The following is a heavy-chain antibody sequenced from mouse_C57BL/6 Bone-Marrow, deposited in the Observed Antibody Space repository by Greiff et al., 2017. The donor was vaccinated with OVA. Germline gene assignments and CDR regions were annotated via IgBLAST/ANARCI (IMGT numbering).Heavy chain of an antibody. CDR3: TRYYYGSSDVRWYFDV. Sequence: VQLQPSWAELVRPGASVQLSCTASGFNIKDDYMHWVKQRPEQGLEWIGWIDPENGDTEYASKFQGKATITADPSSNTAYLQLSSLTSEDTAVYYWTRYYYGSSDVRWYFDVWGTGTTVTVSS. D-gene: IGHD1-1*01. J-gene: IGHJ1*03. CDR1: GFNIKDDY. CDR2: IDPENGDT. V-gene: IGHV14-4*01.